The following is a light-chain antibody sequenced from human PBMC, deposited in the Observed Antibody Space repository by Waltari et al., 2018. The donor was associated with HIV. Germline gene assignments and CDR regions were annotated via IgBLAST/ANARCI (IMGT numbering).Light chain of an antibody. CDR1: QNLSDF. J-gene: IGKJ3*01. V-gene: IGKV1-39*01. CDR2: GGS. CDR3: LQSRSIPLT. Sequence: IQLTQSPFSLSASIGDKVSITCRASQNLSDFLHWYQQKPGKPPKLLIHGGSTLESGVPSRFSGSGSDTDYTLTISSLQPDDFATYYCLQSRSIPLTFGPGTKV.